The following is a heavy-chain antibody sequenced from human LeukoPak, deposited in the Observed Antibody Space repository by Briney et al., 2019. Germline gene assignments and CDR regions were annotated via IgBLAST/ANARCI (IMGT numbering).Heavy chain of an antibody. CDR2: IYYSGST. CDR1: GGSISSSSYY. J-gene: IGHJ2*01. CDR3: ARDDYSNSYWYFNL. Sequence: SETLSLTCTVSGGSISSSSYYWGWIRQPPGKGLEWIGSIYYSGSTYYNPALKSRVTMSVDTSKSQFSLKLKSVTAADTAVYYCARDDYSNSYWYFNLWGRGTLVTVSS. D-gene: IGHD4-11*01. V-gene: IGHV4-39*07.